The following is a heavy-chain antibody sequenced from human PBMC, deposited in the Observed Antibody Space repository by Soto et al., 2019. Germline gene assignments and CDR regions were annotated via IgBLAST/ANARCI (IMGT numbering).Heavy chain of an antibody. V-gene: IGHV4-61*01. J-gene: IGHJ5*02. CDR3: ARASYSGSYWFDP. D-gene: IGHD1-26*01. Sequence: PSETLSLTCTVSGGSVSSGSYYWSWIRQPPGKGLEWIGYIYYSGSTNYNPSLKSRVTISVDTSKNQFYLKLSSVTAADTAVYYRARASYSGSYWFDPWGQGTLVTVSS. CDR1: GGSVSSGSYY. CDR2: IYYSGST.